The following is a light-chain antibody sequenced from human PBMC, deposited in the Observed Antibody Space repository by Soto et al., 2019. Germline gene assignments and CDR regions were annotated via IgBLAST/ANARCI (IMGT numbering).Light chain of an antibody. CDR2: SVS. CDR3: QQYGSSRWT. CDR1: ETVSDSQ. V-gene: IGKV3-20*01. J-gene: IGKJ1*01. Sequence: EIVLTQSPDTLSLSPGERATLSCRTSETVSDSQLAWYQQKPGQAPRLLIYSVSTRATGIADRFSGSGSGTDFTLTISRLEPADFALYYCQQYGSSRWTFGQGTKVDIK.